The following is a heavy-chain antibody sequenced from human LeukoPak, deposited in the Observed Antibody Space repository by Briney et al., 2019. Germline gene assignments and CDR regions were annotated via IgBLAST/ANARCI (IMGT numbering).Heavy chain of an antibody. CDR1: GGSFSGYY. CDR2: INHSGST. D-gene: IGHD3-9*01. J-gene: IGHJ4*02. Sequence: SETLSLTCAVYGGSFSGYYWSWIRQPPGKGLEWIGEINHSGSTNYNPSLKSRVTISVDTSKNQFSLKLSSVTAADTAVYYCARVTGYTIEDYFDYWGQGTLVTVSS. V-gene: IGHV4-34*01. CDR3: ARVTGYTIEDYFDY.